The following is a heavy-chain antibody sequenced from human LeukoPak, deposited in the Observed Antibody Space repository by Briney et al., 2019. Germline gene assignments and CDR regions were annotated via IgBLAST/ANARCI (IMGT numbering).Heavy chain of an antibody. V-gene: IGHV4-59*01. CDR3: AGVFYGGSLGFDY. CDR1: GGSISSYY. Sequence: SETLSLTCTVSGGSISSYYWSWIRQPPGKGLEWIGYVYYTGSTDYNPSLKSRVTMSVDTSKNQFSPNLTSVTASDTAIYYCAGVFYGGSLGFDYWGQGILVTVSS. J-gene: IGHJ4*02. D-gene: IGHD4-23*01. CDR2: VYYTGST.